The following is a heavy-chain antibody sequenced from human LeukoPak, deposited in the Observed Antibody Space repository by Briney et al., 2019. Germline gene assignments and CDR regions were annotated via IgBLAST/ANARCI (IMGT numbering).Heavy chain of an antibody. CDR2: IKQDGSEK. J-gene: IGHJ4*02. CDR3: VRYGGGASFDY. D-gene: IGHD4/OR15-4a*01. Sequence: GGSLRLSCAASGFTFSSYSMSWVRQAPGKGLEWVANIKQDGSEKYYVDSVKGRFTISRDNSKNTLYLQMNSLRAEDTDVYYCVRYGGGASFDYWGQGTLVTVSS. CDR1: GFTFSSYS. V-gene: IGHV3-7*01.